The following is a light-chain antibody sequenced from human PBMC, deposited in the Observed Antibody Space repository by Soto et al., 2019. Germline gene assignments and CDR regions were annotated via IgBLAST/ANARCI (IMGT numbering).Light chain of an antibody. CDR3: QQYGTSPPLT. CDR1: QTVNNNY. J-gene: IGKJ4*01. V-gene: IGKV3-20*01. Sequence: EIVLMQSPGTLSSSPGERATLSCRASQTVNNNYLAWYQQKPGQAPRLLIDGASSRATGIPDRFSGSGSGTDFTLTISRLEPEDFAVYYCQQYGTSPPLTFGGGTKVEIK. CDR2: GAS.